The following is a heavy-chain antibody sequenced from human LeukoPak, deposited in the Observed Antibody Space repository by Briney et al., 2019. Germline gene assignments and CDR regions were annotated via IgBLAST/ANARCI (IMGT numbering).Heavy chain of an antibody. CDR2: ISQDGSGI. Sequence: GGSLRLSCAASGFTFSSYEMNWVRQAPGKGLQWVSYISQDGSGIFYADSVKGRFTISRDNAKNSLYLQMNSLGVEDTAVYYCATISRTVVASFDYWGQGILVTVSS. CDR3: ATISRTVVASFDY. J-gene: IGHJ4*02. CDR1: GFTFSSYE. D-gene: IGHD3-22*01. V-gene: IGHV3-48*03.